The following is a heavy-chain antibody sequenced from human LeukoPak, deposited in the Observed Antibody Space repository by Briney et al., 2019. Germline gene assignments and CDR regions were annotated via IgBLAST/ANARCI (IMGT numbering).Heavy chain of an antibody. D-gene: IGHD5-18*01. J-gene: IGHJ5*02. CDR3: AREGQLWGRYNWFDP. CDR2: ISGSGGST. Sequence: GGSLRLSCAASGFTFSSYAMSWVRQAPGKGLEWVSAISGSGGSTYYADSVKGRFTISRDNAKNTLYLQMNSLRAEDTAVYYCAREGQLWGRYNWFDPWGQGTLVTVSS. CDR1: GFTFSSYA. V-gene: IGHV3-23*01.